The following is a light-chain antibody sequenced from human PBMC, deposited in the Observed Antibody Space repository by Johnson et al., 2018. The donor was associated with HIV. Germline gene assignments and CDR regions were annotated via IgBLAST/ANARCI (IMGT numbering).Light chain of an antibody. CDR3: GTWDSSLHSFYHV. CDR1: SSNIGNNY. CDR2: ENN. Sequence: QSVLTQPPSVSAAPGQKVTISCSGSSSNIGNNYVSWYQQLPGTAPKLLIYENNKRPSGIPDRFSGSKSGTSATLAITGLQTGDEADCYSGTWDSSLHSFYHVFGTGTKVTVL. J-gene: IGLJ1*01. V-gene: IGLV1-51*02.